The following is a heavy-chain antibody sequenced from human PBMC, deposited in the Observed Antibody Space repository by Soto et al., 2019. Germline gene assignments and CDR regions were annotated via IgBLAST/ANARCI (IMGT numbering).Heavy chain of an antibody. J-gene: IGHJ5*02. CDR1: GGTFSSYA. Sequence: QVQLVQSGAEVKKPGSSVKVSCKASGGTFSSYAISWVRQAPGQGLEWMGGIIPIFGTANYAQKFQGRVTITADESTSTAYMELSSLRSEDTAVYYCARGDYYDSSGYYFALTGWFDPWGQGTLVTVSS. CDR2: IIPIFGTA. V-gene: IGHV1-69*01. CDR3: ARGDYYDSSGYYFALTGWFDP. D-gene: IGHD3-22*01.